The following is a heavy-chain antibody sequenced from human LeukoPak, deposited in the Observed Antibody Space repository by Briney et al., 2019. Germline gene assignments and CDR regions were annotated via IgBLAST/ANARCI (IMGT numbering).Heavy chain of an antibody. Sequence: PGGSLRLSCAASGFTFSSYAMSWVRQAPGKGLEWVSAISGSGGSTYYADSVKGRFTISRDNSKNTLYLQMNSLRAEDTAVYYCANNIITMVRGVYIADYWGQGTLVTVSS. D-gene: IGHD3-10*01. CDR2: ISGSGGST. CDR1: GFTFSSYA. J-gene: IGHJ4*02. V-gene: IGHV3-23*01. CDR3: ANNIITMVRGVYIADY.